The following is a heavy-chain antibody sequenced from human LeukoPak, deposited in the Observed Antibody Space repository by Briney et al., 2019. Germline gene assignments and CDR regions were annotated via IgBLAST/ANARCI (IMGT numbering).Heavy chain of an antibody. V-gene: IGHV4-34*01. D-gene: IGHD5-18*01. Sequence: PSETLSLTCAVYGGSFSGYYWSRIRQPPGKGLEWIGEINHSGSTNYNPSLKSRVTISVDTSKNQFSLKLSSVTAADTAVYYCARVGRYSYGLALDVWGKGTTVTVSS. CDR1: GGSFSGYY. CDR2: INHSGST. J-gene: IGHJ6*04. CDR3: ARVGRYSYGLALDV.